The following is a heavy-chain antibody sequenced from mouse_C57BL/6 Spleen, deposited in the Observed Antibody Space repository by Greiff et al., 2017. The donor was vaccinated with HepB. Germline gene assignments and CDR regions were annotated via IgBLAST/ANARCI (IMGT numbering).Heavy chain of an antibody. CDR2: IYPGDGDT. CDR3: ARSFYSKGGFFDY. V-gene: IGHV1-82*01. J-gene: IGHJ2*01. D-gene: IGHD2-5*01. Sequence: VKLLESGPELVKPGASVKISCKASGYAFSSSWMNWVKQRPGKGLEWIGRIYPGDGDTNYNGKFKGKATLTADKSSSTAYMQLSSLTSEDSAVYFCARSFYSKGGFFDYWGQGTTLTVSS. CDR1: GYAFSSSW.